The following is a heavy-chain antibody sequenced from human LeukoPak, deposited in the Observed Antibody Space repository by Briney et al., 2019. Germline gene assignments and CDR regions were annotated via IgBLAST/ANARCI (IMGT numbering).Heavy chain of an antibody. D-gene: IGHD1-7*01. J-gene: IGHJ4*02. CDR1: GGSISSSNW. CDR3: ARGHPTTRISGYFDY. Sequence: SETLSLTCAVSGGSISSSNWWSWVRPPPGKGLEWIGEIYHSGSTNYNPSLKSRVTISVDKSKNQFSLKLSSVTAADTAVYYCARGHPTTRISGYFDYWGQGTLVTVSS. CDR2: IYHSGST. V-gene: IGHV4-4*02.